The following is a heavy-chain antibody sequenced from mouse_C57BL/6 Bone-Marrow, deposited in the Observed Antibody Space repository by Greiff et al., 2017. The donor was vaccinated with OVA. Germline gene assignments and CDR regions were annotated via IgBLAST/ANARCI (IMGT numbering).Heavy chain of an antibody. J-gene: IGHJ4*01. D-gene: IGHD1-1*01. V-gene: IGHV1-66*01. CDR2: IYPGSGNT. CDR1: GYSFTSYY. CDR3: ARTPYYYGDY. Sequence: VMLVESGPELVKPGASVKISCKASGYSFTSYYIHWVKQRPGQGLEWIGWIYPGSGNTKYNEKFKGKATLTADTSSSTAYMQLSSLTSEDSAVYYCARTPYYYGDYWGQGTSVTVSS.